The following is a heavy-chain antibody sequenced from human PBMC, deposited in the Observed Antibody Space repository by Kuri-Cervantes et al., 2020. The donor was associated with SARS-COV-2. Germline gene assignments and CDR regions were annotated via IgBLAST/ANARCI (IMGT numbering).Heavy chain of an antibody. CDR3: ASNSTVTTPSDAFDI. D-gene: IGHD4-17*01. CDR2: ISSSSSYI. V-gene: IGHV3-21*01. Sequence: GGSLRLSCAASGFTFSSYSMNWVRQAPGKGLEWVSSISSSSSYIYYADSVKGRFTISRDNAKNSLYLQMNSLRAEDTAVYYCASNSTVTTPSDAFDIWGQGTMVTVSS. CDR1: GFTFSSYS. J-gene: IGHJ3*02.